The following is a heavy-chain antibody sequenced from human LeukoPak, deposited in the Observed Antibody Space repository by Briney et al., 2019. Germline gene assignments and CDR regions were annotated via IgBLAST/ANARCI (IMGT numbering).Heavy chain of an antibody. CDR1: GFTFSSFG. V-gene: IGHV3-30*18. CDR3: AKDYPPAGISGGWFDP. CDR2: ISFDGNNK. D-gene: IGHD2-2*01. Sequence: PGGSLRLSCAASGFTFSSFGMHWVRQAPGKGLEWVAVISFDGNNKYYADSVKGRFTISRDNSKNTAYLQMNSLRAEDTAVYYCAKDYPPAGISGGWFDPWGQGTLVTVSS. J-gene: IGHJ5*02.